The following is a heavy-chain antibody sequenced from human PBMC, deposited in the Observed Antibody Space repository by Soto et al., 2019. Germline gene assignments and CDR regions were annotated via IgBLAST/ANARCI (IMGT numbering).Heavy chain of an antibody. CDR1: GCTFSSYA. D-gene: IGHD6-19*01. CDR3: ARAVDSSGQTGYFDI. V-gene: IGHV1-69*01. Sequence: QVQLVQSGAEVKKPGSSVKVSCKASGCTFSSYAISWVRQAPGQGLEWMGGIIRIFGTPNYAQKFPGRVTINEEEYTSTAYMELSSRRSEDTAVYYCARAVDSSGQTGYFDILSQGTMVTVSS. CDR2: IIRIFGTP. J-gene: IGHJ3*02.